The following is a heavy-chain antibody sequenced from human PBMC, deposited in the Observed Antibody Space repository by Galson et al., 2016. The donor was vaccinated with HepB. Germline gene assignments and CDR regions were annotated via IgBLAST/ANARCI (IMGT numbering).Heavy chain of an antibody. J-gene: IGHJ4*02. Sequence: SLRLSCAASGFKFHDYAMHWVRQAPGKGLEWVSGINWNSGTEAYAESVKGRFTISRDNAEKSLYLQMNSLRLEGTALYYCAKTEYFDNSYFDSWGQGTLVTVSS. V-gene: IGHV3-9*01. CDR2: INWNSGTE. D-gene: IGHD3-22*01. CDR3: AKTEYFDNSYFDS. CDR1: GFKFHDYA.